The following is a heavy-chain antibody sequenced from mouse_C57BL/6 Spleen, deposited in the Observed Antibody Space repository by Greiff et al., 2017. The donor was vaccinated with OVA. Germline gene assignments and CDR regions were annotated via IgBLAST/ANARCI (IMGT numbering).Heavy chain of an antibody. CDR1: GYTFTSYW. CDR2: IYPSDSET. J-gene: IGHJ2*01. Sequence: VQLQQPGAELVRPGSSVKLSCKASGYTFTSYWMDWVKQRPGQGLEWIGNIYPSDSETHYNQKFKDKATLTVDKSSSTAYMQLSSLTSEDSAVYYCARWGDYYGSSLFDYWGQGTTLTVSS. V-gene: IGHV1-61*01. D-gene: IGHD1-1*01. CDR3: ARWGDYYGSSLFDY.